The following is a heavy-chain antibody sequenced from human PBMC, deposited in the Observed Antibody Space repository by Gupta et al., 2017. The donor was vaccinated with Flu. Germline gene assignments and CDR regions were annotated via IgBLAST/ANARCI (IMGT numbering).Heavy chain of an antibody. J-gene: IGHJ6*02. CDR3: ARGNAATTKAYYYGMDV. D-gene: IGHD6-25*01. CDR2: IYARGTT. V-gene: IGHV4-61*02. CDR1: DGSITRGGYY. Sequence: QVQLQESGPGLVKPSQTLSLTCTVFDGSITRGGYYWTWVRQAAGRGLEWIGRIYARGTTNYNPSLKSRVTISLDTSKSQFSLTLTSVTAADTAIYYCARGNAATTKAYYYGMDVWGQGTTVTVSS.